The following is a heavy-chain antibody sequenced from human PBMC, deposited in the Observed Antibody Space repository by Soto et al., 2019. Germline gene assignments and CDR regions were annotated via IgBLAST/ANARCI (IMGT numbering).Heavy chain of an antibody. V-gene: IGHV3-43*01. CDR1: GFTFDDYT. Sequence: EVQLVESGGVVVQPGGSLRLSCAASGFTFDDYTMPWVRQAPGKGLEWVSLISWDGGSTYYADSVKGRFTISRDNSKNSLYLQMNSLSTEDTALYYCAKARERIVRVRTGGTDVWGQGTTVTVSS. D-gene: IGHD1-1*01. CDR2: ISWDGGST. CDR3: AKARERIVRVRTGGTDV. J-gene: IGHJ6*02.